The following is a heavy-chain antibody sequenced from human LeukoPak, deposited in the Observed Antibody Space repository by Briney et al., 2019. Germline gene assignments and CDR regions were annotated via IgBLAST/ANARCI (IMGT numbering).Heavy chain of an antibody. Sequence: PSETLSLTCTVSGYSISSGYYWSWIRQPPGKGLEWIGYIYYSGSTYYNPSLKSRVTISVDTSKNQFSLKLSSVTAADTAVYYCARVVPLASKNYDFWSGYLDYWGQGTLVTVSS. V-gene: IGHV4-30-4*08. CDR2: IYYSGST. CDR1: GYSISSGYY. CDR3: ARVVPLASKNYDFWSGYLDY. J-gene: IGHJ4*02. D-gene: IGHD3-3*01.